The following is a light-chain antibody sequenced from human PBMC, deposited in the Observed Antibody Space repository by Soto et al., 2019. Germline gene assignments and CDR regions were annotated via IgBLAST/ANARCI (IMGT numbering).Light chain of an antibody. Sequence: EIVMTQSPATLSVSPGERATLSCRASQSVSSNLAWFQQKPGQVPRLLIYGASTRATGIPARFSGSGSGTEFTLTISSQQSEDFAVYYCQQYNNWPFTFGPGTKVDIK. CDR2: GAS. V-gene: IGKV3D-15*01. J-gene: IGKJ3*01. CDR1: QSVSSN. CDR3: QQYNNWPFT.